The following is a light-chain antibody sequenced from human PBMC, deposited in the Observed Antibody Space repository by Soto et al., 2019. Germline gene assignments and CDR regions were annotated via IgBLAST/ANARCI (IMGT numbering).Light chain of an antibody. V-gene: IGKV4-1*01. CDR3: QQYYSTPWT. CDR1: QTVLYSSNNQNY. Sequence: DIVMTQSPDSLALSLGERATINCKSSQTVLYSSNNQNYLAWYQQKPGQPPKLLIYWASTRESGVPDRFSGSGSGTDFTLTISSPQAEDVAVYYCQQYYSTPWTFGQGTKVDIK. CDR2: WAS. J-gene: IGKJ1*01.